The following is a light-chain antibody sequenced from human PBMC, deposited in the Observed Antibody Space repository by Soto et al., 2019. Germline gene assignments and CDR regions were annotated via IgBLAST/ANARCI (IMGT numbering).Light chain of an antibody. CDR2: AAS. CDR3: QQSYNTPLT. CDR1: QSISSY. J-gene: IGKJ1*01. V-gene: IGKV1-39*01. Sequence: DLQMTQSQSSLSASAGARVTITCRASQSISSYLNWYQQKPGKAPKLLIYAASSLQSGVPSRFSGSGSGTDFTLTISSLQPEDFATYYCQQSYNTPLTFGRGTKVDIK.